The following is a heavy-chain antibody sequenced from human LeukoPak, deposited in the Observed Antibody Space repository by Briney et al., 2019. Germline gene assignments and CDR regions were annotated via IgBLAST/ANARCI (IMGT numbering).Heavy chain of an antibody. J-gene: IGHJ4*02. CDR3: AKPHTPYCSGATCYLFDF. V-gene: IGHV3-7*03. D-gene: IGHD2-15*01. Sequence: PGGSLRLSCAASGFTFSSYWMSWVRQAPGKGLEWVANIKQDGSEKYYVDSVKGRFTISRDNAKNSLYLQMNSLRAEDTAVYYCAKPHTPYCSGATCYLFDFWGQGTLATVSS. CDR2: IKQDGSEK. CDR1: GFTFSSYW.